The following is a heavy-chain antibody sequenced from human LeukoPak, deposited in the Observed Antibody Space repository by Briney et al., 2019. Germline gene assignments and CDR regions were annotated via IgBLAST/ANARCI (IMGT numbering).Heavy chain of an antibody. D-gene: IGHD6-6*01. V-gene: IGHV4-59*01. Sequence: SETLSLTCTVSGGSISSYYWSWIRQPPGKGLEWIGYIYYSGSTNYNPPLKSRVTISVDTSKNQFALKLSSVTASEAAVYYCARXRRGEKLVLGFDPWGQGTLVTVSS. CDR1: GGSISSYY. CDR3: ARXRRGEKLVLGFDP. J-gene: IGHJ5*02. CDR2: IYYSGST.